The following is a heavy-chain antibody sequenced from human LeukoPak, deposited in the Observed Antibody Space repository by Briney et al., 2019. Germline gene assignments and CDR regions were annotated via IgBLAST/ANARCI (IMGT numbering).Heavy chain of an antibody. CDR2: ISWNSGSI. V-gene: IGHV3-9*01. CDR3: AKDIYYYDSSGHDAFDI. Sequence: GRSLRLSCAASGFTFDDYAMHWVRQAPGKGLEWVSGISWNSGSIGYADSVKGRFTISRDNAKNSLYLQINSLRAEDTALYYCAKDIYYYDSSGHDAFDIWGQGTMVTVSS. J-gene: IGHJ3*02. D-gene: IGHD3-22*01. CDR1: GFTFDDYA.